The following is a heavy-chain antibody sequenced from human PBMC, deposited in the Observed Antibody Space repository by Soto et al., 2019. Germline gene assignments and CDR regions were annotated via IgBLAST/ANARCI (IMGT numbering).Heavy chain of an antibody. J-gene: IGHJ4*02. CDR2: SSAYNGST. D-gene: IGHD5-12*01. V-gene: IGHV1-18*01. CDR3: ARVIEDRWSGYDFIDY. Sequence: GASVKVSCKASGYTFTSYGISWVRQAPGQGREGMGWSSAYNGSTNYARKLQGRVAMTTHTCTRTAYMELRSLRSADTAVYYCARVIEDRWSGYDFIDYWGQGTLVTVSS. CDR1: GYTFTSYG.